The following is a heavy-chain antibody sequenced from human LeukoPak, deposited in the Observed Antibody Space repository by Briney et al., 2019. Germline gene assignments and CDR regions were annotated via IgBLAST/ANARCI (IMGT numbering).Heavy chain of an antibody. CDR2: IKQDGSEK. CDR3: ARDLQGREDAAVGDY. CDR1: EFTFSSHW. D-gene: IGHD6-19*01. V-gene: IGHV3-7*01. Sequence: PGGSLRLSCAASEFTFSSHWMSWVRQAPGKGLEWVANIKQDGSEKYYVDSVKGRFTISRDNAKNSLYLQMNSLRAEDTAVYYCARDLQGREDAAVGDYWGQGTRVIVSS. J-gene: IGHJ4*02.